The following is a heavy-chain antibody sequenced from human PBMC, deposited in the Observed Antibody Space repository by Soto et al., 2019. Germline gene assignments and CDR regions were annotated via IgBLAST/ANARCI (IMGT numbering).Heavy chain of an antibody. CDR3: ASWEWTTVTFDY. Sequence: QVQLQESGPGLVKPSQTLSLTCTVSGGSISSGGYYWSWIRQHPGKGLEWIGYIYYSGSTYYNPSRKSRVTTSADTSTNPFSLKLSSVTAADTAVDYCASWEWTTVTFDYWGQGTLVTVSS. CDR2: IYYSGST. CDR1: GGSISSGGYY. D-gene: IGHD4-17*01. V-gene: IGHV4-31*03. J-gene: IGHJ4*02.